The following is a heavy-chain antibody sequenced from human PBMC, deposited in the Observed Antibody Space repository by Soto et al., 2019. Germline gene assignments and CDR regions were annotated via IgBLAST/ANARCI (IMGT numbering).Heavy chain of an antibody. D-gene: IGHD2-15*01. CDR3: ARLVVAGSPLDY. CDR2: TSGFHGNS. V-gene: IGHV1-18*04. CDR1: GYPFSSYG. J-gene: IGHJ4*02. Sequence: QVHLVQSAAEVKKPGASVTVSCKASGYPFSSYGITWVRQAPGQGLEWMGWTSGFHGNSTYSEKFQGRVTMTIDTSTSTADMDLTSLKSDDTAVYYCARLVVAGSPLDYWGQGTLVTVSS.